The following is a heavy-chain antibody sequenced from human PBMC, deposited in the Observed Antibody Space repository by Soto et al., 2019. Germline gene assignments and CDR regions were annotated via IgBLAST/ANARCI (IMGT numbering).Heavy chain of an antibody. D-gene: IGHD3-10*01. J-gene: IGHJ5*02. V-gene: IGHV5-51*01. CDR2: IYPGDSDT. CDR3: ARHSDWVRGVFDP. Sequence: EVQLVQSGAEVKKPGESLHISCKGSGYNFPKYWIGWVRQMPGKGLEWMGIIYPGDSDTRYSPSFQGQVTISADKSISTAYLQWNSLKASDTAMYYCARHSDWVRGVFDPWGQGTLVTVSS. CDR1: GYNFPKYW.